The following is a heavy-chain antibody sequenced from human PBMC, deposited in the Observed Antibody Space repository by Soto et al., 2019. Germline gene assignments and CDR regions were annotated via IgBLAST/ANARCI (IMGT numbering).Heavy chain of an antibody. Sequence: PGGSLKISCKGSGYSFTSYWIGWVRQMPWKGLEWMGIIYPGDSDTRYSPSFQGQVTISADKSISTAYLQWSSLKASDTAMYYCARGGGYYDSSGYPDAFDIWGQGIMVTVS. V-gene: IGHV5-51*01. J-gene: IGHJ3*02. D-gene: IGHD3-22*01. CDR2: IYPGDSDT. CDR1: GYSFTSYW. CDR3: ARGGGYYDSSGYPDAFDI.